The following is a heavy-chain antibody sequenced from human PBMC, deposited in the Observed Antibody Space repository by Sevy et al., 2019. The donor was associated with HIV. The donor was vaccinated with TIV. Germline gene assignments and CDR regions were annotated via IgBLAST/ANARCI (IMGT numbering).Heavy chain of an antibody. D-gene: IGHD3-22*01. Sequence: SETLSLTCTVSGGSFSGYYWSWIRQPAGQGLEWVGHIYSSGSTNYNPSLKSRITMSVDTSKNQFSLKLGSVTAADTAVYYCAREAYYYDSSGYYHNWFDPWGQRTLVTVSS. V-gene: IGHV4-4*07. CDR2: IYSSGST. J-gene: IGHJ5*02. CDR1: GGSFSGYY. CDR3: AREAYYYDSSGYYHNWFDP.